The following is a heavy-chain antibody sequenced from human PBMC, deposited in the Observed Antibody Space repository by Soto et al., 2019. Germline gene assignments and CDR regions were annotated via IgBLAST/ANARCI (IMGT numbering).Heavy chain of an antibody. Sequence: SVKVSCKTSGDNFKKNVFTWVWQAPGQGLEWMGGTIPALGKTHYIEKFQGRVTITVDDATRTVYMEVRDLTAEDTAIYYCARGPFRPSAMDVWGQGTTVTVSS. CDR3: ARGPFRPSAMDV. V-gene: IGHV1-69*10. CDR2: TIPALGKT. CDR1: GDNFKKNV. D-gene: IGHD3-10*01. J-gene: IGHJ6*02.